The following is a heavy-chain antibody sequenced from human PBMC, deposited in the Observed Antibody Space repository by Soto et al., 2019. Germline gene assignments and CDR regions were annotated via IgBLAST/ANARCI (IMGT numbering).Heavy chain of an antibody. CDR2: ISAYNGNT. CDR3: ARGPAYDYVWGSYRYPELTNDY. J-gene: IGHJ4*02. V-gene: IGHV1-18*01. D-gene: IGHD3-16*02. Sequence: ASVKVSCKASGYTFTSYGISWVRQAPGQGLEWMGWISAYNGNTNYAQKLQGRVTMTTDTSTSTAYMELRSLRSDDTAVYYCARGPAYDYVWGSYRYPELTNDYWGQGTLVTVSS. CDR1: GYTFTSYG.